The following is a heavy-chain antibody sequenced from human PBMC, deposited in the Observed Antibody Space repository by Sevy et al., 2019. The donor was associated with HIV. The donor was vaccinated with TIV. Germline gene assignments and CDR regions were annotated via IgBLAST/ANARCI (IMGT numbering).Heavy chain of an antibody. J-gene: IGHJ4*02. Sequence: GGSLRLSCSASGFTFRSFSMHWVRQAPGKGLEWLSYISTGTDHIYYADSAKGRFTISRDDAKKSVYLEMKSLRDQDTALYYCVRRGVDAYNVYFDLWGQGTLVTVSS. V-gene: IGHV3-21*05. CDR1: GFTFRSFS. D-gene: IGHD3-10*01. CDR2: ISTGTDHI. CDR3: VRRGVDAYNVYFDL.